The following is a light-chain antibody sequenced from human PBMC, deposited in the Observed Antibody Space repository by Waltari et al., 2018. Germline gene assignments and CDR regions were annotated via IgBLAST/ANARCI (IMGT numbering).Light chain of an antibody. Sequence: VLTQSADSVSVSIKPRASVSCRASQTVSSNLAWYQQKLGQAPRLLIYGASPKATGIPAKVSGNGAVTEFTLTISSLHPEDLAVDYCQQDNNWPPWTFGQGTKVEIK. CDR1: QTVSSN. J-gene: IGKJ1*01. CDR3: QQDNNWPPWT. V-gene: IGKV3-15*01. CDR2: GAS.